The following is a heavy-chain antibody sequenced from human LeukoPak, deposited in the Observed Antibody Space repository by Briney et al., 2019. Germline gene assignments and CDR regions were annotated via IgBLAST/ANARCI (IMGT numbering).Heavy chain of an antibody. D-gene: IGHD3-22*01. J-gene: IGHJ6*03. Sequence: PSETLSLTCAVYGGSFSGYYWSWIRQPPGKGLEWIGEINHSGSTNYNPSLKSRVTMSVDTSKNQFSLKLSSVTAADTAVYYCARDRYYDSSGDYYYYMDVWGKGTTVTISS. CDR3: ARDRYYDSSGDYYYYMDV. CDR1: GGSFSGYY. CDR2: INHSGST. V-gene: IGHV4-34*01.